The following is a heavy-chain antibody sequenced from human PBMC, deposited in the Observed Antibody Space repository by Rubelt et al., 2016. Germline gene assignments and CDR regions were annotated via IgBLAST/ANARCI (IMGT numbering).Heavy chain of an antibody. CDR1: GFTFSSYS. J-gene: IGHJ4*02. CDR3: ARDHKHLDYYDSSGSLDVDY. Sequence: EVQLVESGGGLVKPGGSLRLSCAASGFTFSSYSMNWVRQAPGKGLEWVSSISSSSSYIYYADSVKGRFTISRDKAKNSLYLQMNSLRAEDTAVYYCARDHKHLDYYDSSGSLDVDYWGQGTLVTVSS. CDR2: ISSSSSYI. V-gene: IGHV3-21*01. D-gene: IGHD3-22*01.